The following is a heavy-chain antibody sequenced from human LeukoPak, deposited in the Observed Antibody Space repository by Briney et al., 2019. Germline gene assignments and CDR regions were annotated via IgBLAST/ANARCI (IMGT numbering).Heavy chain of an antibody. Sequence: ASVKVSCKASGYTFTSYDINWVRQATGQGLEWMGWMNPNSGNTGYAQKFQGRVTMTRNTSISTAYMELSSLRSEDTAVYYCARAIRVWGVIIYYYYMDVWGKGTTVTVSS. CDR1: GYTFTSYD. V-gene: IGHV1-8*01. D-gene: IGHD3-10*01. CDR3: ARAIRVWGVIIYYYYMDV. J-gene: IGHJ6*03. CDR2: MNPNSGNT.